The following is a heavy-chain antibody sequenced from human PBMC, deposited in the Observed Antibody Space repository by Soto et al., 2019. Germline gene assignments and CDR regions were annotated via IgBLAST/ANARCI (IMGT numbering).Heavy chain of an antibody. CDR3: AKAPSGGLDYWYFDR. CDR2: ISCDGSNN. J-gene: IGHJ2*01. Sequence: QVQLVESGGGVVQPGRSLRLSCAASGFTFSSYGMHWVRQAPGKGLEWVAVISCDGSNNYYADSVKGRFTISRDNSKNSLYLHMNSMRAEDTAVYYCAKAPSGGLDYWYFDRWGRGTLVTVSS. V-gene: IGHV3-30*18. D-gene: IGHD3-10*01. CDR1: GFTFSSYG.